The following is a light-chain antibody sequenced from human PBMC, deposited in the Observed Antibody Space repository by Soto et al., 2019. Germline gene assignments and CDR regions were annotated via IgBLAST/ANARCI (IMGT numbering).Light chain of an antibody. Sequence: DIQLTQSPSSLSASIGDRVTITCRASQGISSYLAWYQQKPGKAPKLLIYAASTLQSGVPSGFSGSGSGTEFTLTITSLQPDDFATYYCQQYNTYPSTFGQGTKVDIK. V-gene: IGKV1-9*01. CDR3: QQYNTYPST. CDR2: AAS. CDR1: QGISSY. J-gene: IGKJ1*01.